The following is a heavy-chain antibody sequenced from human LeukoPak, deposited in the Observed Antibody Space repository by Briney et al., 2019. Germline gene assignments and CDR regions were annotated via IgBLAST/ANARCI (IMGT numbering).Heavy chain of an antibody. D-gene: IGHD1-14*01. CDR3: AREPLDY. V-gene: IGHV3-64*01. J-gene: IGHJ4*02. CDR2: ISSNGGST. CDR1: GFTFSSYA. Sequence: GGSLRLSCAASGFTFSSYAMHWVRQAPGKGLEYVSAISSNGGSTYYANSVKGRFTISRDNSKNTLYLQMGSLRAEDMAVYYCAREPLDYWGQGTLVTVPS.